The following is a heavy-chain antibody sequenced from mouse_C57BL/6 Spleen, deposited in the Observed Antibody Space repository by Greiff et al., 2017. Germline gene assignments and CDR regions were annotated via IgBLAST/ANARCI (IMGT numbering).Heavy chain of an antibody. CDR2: IYPGSGST. CDR3: ARSGGYSSWFAY. J-gene: IGHJ3*01. V-gene: IGHV1-55*01. D-gene: IGHD2-3*01. CDR1: GYTFTSYW. Sequence: QVQLKQPGAELVKPGASVKMSCKASGYTFTSYWITWVKQRPGQGLEWIGDIYPGSGSTNYNEKFKSKATLTVDTSSSTAYMQLSSLTSEDSAVYYCARSGGYSSWFAYWGQGTLVTVSA.